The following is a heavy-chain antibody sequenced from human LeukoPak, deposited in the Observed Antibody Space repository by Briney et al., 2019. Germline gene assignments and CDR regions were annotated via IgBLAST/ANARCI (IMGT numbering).Heavy chain of an antibody. CDR2: INWNGGST. CDR1: GFTFDDYG. V-gene: IGHV3-20*04. CDR3: ARDTPDDHGVRNYMDV. J-gene: IGHJ6*03. D-gene: IGHD4-17*01. Sequence: TGGSLRLSCAASGFTFDDYGMSWVRQAPGKGLEWVSGINWNGGSTGYADSVKGRFTISRDNAKNSLYLQMNSLRAEDTALYYCARDTPDDHGVRNYMDVWGKGTTVTVSS.